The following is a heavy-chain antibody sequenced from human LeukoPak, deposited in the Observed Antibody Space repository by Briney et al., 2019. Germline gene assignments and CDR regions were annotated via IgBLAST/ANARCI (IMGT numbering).Heavy chain of an antibody. CDR2: VIGRGGSS. Sequence: GGSLRLSCAASGFTFNNFALSWVRQAPEKGLEWVATVIGRGGSSSHAASVKGRFTISRDNSNNTLYLHMSSLRADDTAVYYCAKHPGPYGGNPFNSWGLGMLVAVSS. CDR1: GFTFNNFA. V-gene: IGHV3-23*01. D-gene: IGHD4-23*01. CDR3: AKHPGPYGGNPFNS. J-gene: IGHJ4*02.